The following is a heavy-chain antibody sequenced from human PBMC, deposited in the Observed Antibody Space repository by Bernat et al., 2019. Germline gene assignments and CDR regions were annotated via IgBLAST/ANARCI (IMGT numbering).Heavy chain of an antibody. D-gene: IGHD3-10*01. CDR3: ARPSGSSGY. CDR2: ISSGSGYI. Sequence: GGGVVQPGRSLRLSCAASGFTFSSYTMNWVRQAPGNGLEWVSSISSGSGYIYYADSVRGRFTISRDNAKNLLYLQMNSLRAEDTAVYYCARPSGSSGYWGQGTLVTVSS. CDR1: GFTFSSYT. V-gene: IGHV3-21*01. J-gene: IGHJ4*02.